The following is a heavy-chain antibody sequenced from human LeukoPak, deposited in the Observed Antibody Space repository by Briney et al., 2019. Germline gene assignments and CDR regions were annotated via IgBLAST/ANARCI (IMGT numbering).Heavy chain of an antibody. Sequence: SETLSLTCTVSGGSISSGGYYWSWIRQHPGKGLEWIGYIYYSGSTYYNPSLKSRVTISVDTSKNQFSLKLSSVTAADTAVYYCARVFAAAAGTWADYWGQGTLVTVSS. J-gene: IGHJ4*02. D-gene: IGHD6-13*01. CDR1: GGSISSGGYY. V-gene: IGHV4-31*03. CDR3: ARVFAAAAGTWADY. CDR2: IYYSGST.